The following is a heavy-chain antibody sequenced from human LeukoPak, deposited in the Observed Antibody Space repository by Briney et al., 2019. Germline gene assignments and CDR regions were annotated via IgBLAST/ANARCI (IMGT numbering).Heavy chain of an antibody. CDR3: AREIAGYSYGAFDY. V-gene: IGHV3-21*01. Sequence: GGSLRLSCAASGFTFSSYSMNWVRQAPGKGLEWVSSINSRSSYIYYADSVKGRFTISRDNAQNSLHLQMNSLRGEDTAVYYCAREIAGYSYGAFDYWGQGTLVTVPS. D-gene: IGHD5-18*01. J-gene: IGHJ4*02. CDR2: INSRSSYI. CDR1: GFTFSSYS.